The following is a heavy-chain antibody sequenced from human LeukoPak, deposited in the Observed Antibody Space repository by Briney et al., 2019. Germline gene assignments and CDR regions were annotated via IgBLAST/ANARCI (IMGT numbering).Heavy chain of an antibody. Sequence: GGSLRLSCAASGFTFSSYWMSWVRQAPGKGLEWVSAISSSGGSTYYADSVRGRFIISRDSSKNTLYLQMNSLRAEDTAVYYCAKGGAQVGGQGTLVTVSS. J-gene: IGHJ4*02. D-gene: IGHD1-26*01. CDR2: ISSSGGST. V-gene: IGHV3-23*01. CDR1: GFTFSSYW. CDR3: AKGGAQV.